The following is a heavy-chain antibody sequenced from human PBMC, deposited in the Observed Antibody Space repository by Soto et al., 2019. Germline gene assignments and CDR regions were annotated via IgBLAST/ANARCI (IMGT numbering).Heavy chain of an antibody. V-gene: IGHV3-23*01. CDR2: VSIGGST. D-gene: IGHD2-15*01. Sequence: RRLSCAASGFTFSSYAMGWVRQGPGKGLEWVAVVSIGGSTHYADSVRGRFTISRDNSKNTLSLQMNSLTAEDTAVYFCAKRRGAGGHFDYWGQGALVTVSS. CDR3: AKRRGAGGHFDY. CDR1: GFTFSSYA. J-gene: IGHJ4*02.